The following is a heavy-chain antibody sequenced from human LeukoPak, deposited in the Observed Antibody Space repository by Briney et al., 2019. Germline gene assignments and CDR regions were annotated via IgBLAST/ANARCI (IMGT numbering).Heavy chain of an antibody. V-gene: IGHV3-20*04. Sequence: SGGSLRLSCAATGFSFKDYGMHWVRQPPGKGLEWVSAINWNGGGTDYADSVKGRFTTSRDNAKNSLSLQLNSLRVEDTAVYYCARGHYDVLAASYKWTPDYWGQGTLVTVTS. CDR1: GFSFKDYG. CDR3: ARGHYDVLAASYKWTPDY. D-gene: IGHD3-9*01. J-gene: IGHJ4*02. CDR2: INWNGGGT.